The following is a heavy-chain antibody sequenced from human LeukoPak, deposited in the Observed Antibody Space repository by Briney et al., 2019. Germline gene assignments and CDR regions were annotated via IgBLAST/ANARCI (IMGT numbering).Heavy chain of an antibody. J-gene: IGHJ4*02. CDR2: IKSNTDGGTT. Sequence: GGSLRLSCAASGFSFSSHSMNSVRQAPGKGLEWVGRIKSNTDGGTTDYAAPVKGRFTISRDDSKITLYLQMNSLKTEDTAVYYCTTRIYSSSPIDYWGQGTLVTVSS. CDR1: GFSFSSHS. D-gene: IGHD6-6*01. V-gene: IGHV3-15*01. CDR3: TTRIYSSSPIDY.